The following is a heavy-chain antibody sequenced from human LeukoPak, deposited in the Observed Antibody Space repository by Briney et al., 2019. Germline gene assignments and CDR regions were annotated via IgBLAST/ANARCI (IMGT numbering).Heavy chain of an antibody. J-gene: IGHJ6*03. D-gene: IGHD1-26*01. V-gene: IGHV1-18*01. CDR1: GYTFTSYG. CDR2: ISAYIGNT. CDR3: ARDWIHIVGATHCYMDV. Sequence: ASVKVSCKASGYTFTSYGISWVRQAPGQGLEWMGWISAYIGNTNYAQKLQGRVTMTTDTSTSTAYMELRSLRSDDTAVYYCARDWIHIVGATHCYMDVWGKGTTVTVSS.